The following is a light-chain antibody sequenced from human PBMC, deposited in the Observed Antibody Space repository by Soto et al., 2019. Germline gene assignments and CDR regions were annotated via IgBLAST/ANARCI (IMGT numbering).Light chain of an antibody. J-gene: IGKJ2*01. CDR1: QDISSS. CDR2: DAS. CDR3: QQANSFPRT. Sequence: DIQMTQSPASVSASVGDKLTITCRASQDISSSLAWYQQKPGKAPDLLIYDASSLRSGVPPRFSGTGSGTDFTFTISSLQPEDFATYYCQQANSFPRTFGQGTKLEIK. V-gene: IGKV1-12*01.